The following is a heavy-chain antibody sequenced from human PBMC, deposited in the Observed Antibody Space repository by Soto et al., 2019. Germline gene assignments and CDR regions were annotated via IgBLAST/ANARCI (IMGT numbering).Heavy chain of an antibody. J-gene: IGHJ3*02. Sequence: EVQLVESGGGLVQPGGSLKLSCAASGFTFSGSAMHWVRQASGKGLEWVGRIRSKANSYATAYAASVKGRFTISRDDSKNTAYLQMNSLKTEDTAVYYCTRPKRAVAGMGGLDAFDMWGQGTMVTVSS. CDR3: TRPKRAVAGMGGLDAFDM. V-gene: IGHV3-73*01. D-gene: IGHD6-19*01. CDR1: GFTFSGSA. CDR2: IRSKANSYAT.